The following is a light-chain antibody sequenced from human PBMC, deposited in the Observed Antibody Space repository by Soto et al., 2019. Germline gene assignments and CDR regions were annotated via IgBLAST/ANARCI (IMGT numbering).Light chain of an antibody. Sequence: DIQMTQSPSSLSASLAYRFTIPCRASQTISRNLNWYQQKPGTAPKLLIYAASSLQSGVPSRFSGSGSGTDFTLTISSLQSEDFAVYYCQQYDNWPWTFGQGTKVDIK. CDR1: QTISRN. CDR2: AAS. J-gene: IGKJ1*01. V-gene: IGKV1-39*01. CDR3: QQYDNWPWT.